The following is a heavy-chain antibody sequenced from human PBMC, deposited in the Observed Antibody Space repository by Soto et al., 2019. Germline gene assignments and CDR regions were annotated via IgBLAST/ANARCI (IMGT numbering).Heavy chain of an antibody. J-gene: IGHJ5*02. CDR1: GFTFSSYS. Sequence: GGSLRLSCAASGFTFSSYSMNWVRQAPGKGLEWVSSISSSSSYIYYADSVKGRFTISRDNAKNSLYLQMNSLRAEDTAVYYCARDKNRLLWFGELLLYDPWGQGTLVTVSS. CDR2: ISSSSSYI. CDR3: ARDKNRLLWFGELLLYDP. D-gene: IGHD3-10*01. V-gene: IGHV3-21*01.